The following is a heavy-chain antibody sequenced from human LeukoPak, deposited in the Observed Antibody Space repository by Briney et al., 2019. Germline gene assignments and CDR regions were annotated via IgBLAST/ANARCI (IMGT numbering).Heavy chain of an antibody. J-gene: IGHJ6*03. Sequence: PSETLSLTCAVYGGSFSGYYWSWIRQPPGKGLEWIGEINHSGSTNYNPSLKSRVTISVDTSKNQFSLKLSSVTAADTAVYYCARGSVTSRDMDVWGKGPTVTVSS. D-gene: IGHD4-11*01. V-gene: IGHV4-34*01. CDR2: INHSGST. CDR1: GGSFSGYY. CDR3: ARGSVTSRDMDV.